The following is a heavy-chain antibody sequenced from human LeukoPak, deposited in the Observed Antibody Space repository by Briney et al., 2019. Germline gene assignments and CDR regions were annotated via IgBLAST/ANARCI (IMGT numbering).Heavy chain of an antibody. CDR1: GDSIYSGNYY. V-gene: IGHV4-61*02. D-gene: IGHD3-22*01. CDR2: IYSSGTT. J-gene: IGHJ4*02. Sequence: SETLSLTCTVSGDSIYSGNYYWSWIRQPAGKGLEWIGRIYSSGTTIYNPSLKSRVTISVDTSKNQFSLKMSSVTAADTAVYYCAREGGSYDSSGYYSLHYYFDYWGQGTPVTVSS. CDR3: AREGGSYDSSGYYSLHYYFDY.